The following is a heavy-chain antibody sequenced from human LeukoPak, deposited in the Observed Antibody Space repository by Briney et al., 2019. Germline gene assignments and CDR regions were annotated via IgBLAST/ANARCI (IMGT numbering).Heavy chain of an antibody. D-gene: IGHD2-8*01. Sequence: GASEKVSCKASGCTFTSYAISWVRQAPGQPLEWMGGIIPIFGTANNAQKIQGRVTITADESPCTAYMELSSLRSEDTAVYYCARSLYCNNVVCYMNDYWGQGTLVTVSS. J-gene: IGHJ4*02. V-gene: IGHV1-69*13. CDR3: ARSLYCNNVVCYMNDY. CDR2: IIPIFGTA. CDR1: GCTFTSYA.